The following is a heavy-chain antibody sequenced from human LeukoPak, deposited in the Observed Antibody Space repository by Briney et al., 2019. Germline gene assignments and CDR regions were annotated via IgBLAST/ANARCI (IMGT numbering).Heavy chain of an antibody. D-gene: IGHD2-15*01. Sequence: ASVKVSCKASGYTFTGYYMHWVRQAPGQGLEWMGWINPNSGGTNYAQKFQGRVTMTRDTSTSTAYMELSRLRSDDTAVYYCARDVVVVAATAAGDAFDIWGQGTMVTVSS. CDR1: GYTFTGYY. CDR2: INPNSGGT. CDR3: ARDVVVVAATAAGDAFDI. V-gene: IGHV1-2*02. J-gene: IGHJ3*02.